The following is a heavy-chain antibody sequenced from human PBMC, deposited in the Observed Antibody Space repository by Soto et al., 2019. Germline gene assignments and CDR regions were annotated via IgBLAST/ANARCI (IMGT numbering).Heavy chain of an antibody. CDR1: GGSISSGGYY. CDR2: IYYSWST. D-gene: IGHD2-15*01. J-gene: IGHJ4*02. CDR3: ARGGVVVAFDY. V-gene: IGHV4-31*03. Sequence: QVQLQESGPGLVKPSQTLSLTCTVSGGSISSGGYYWSWIRQHPGKGLEWIGYIYYSWSTYYNPYLKSRVTISVDTSKNQFSLKLSSVTAADTAVYYCARGGVVVAFDYWGQGTLVTVSS.